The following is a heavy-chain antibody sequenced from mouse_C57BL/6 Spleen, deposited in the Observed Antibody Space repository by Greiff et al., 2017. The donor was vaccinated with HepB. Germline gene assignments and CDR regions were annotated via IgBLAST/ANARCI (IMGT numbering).Heavy chain of an antibody. D-gene: IGHD1-1*01. Sequence: VKLMESGAELARPGASVKLSCKASGYTFTSYGISWVKQRTGQGLEWIGEIYPRSGNTYYNEKFKGKATLTADKSSSTAYMELRSLTSEDSAVYFCAREDYYGSSPGYFDYWGQGTTLTVSS. V-gene: IGHV1-81*01. CDR1: GYTFTSYG. CDR2: IYPRSGNT. J-gene: IGHJ2*01. CDR3: AREDYYGSSPGYFDY.